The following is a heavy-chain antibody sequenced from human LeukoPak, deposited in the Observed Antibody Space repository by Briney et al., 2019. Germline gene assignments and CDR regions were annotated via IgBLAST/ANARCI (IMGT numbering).Heavy chain of an antibody. V-gene: IGHV4-31*03. CDR3: ARGGYYDILTGYENWFDP. Sequence: SQTLSLTCTVSGGSISSGGYYWSWIRQHPGKGLEWIGYIYYSGSTYYNPSLKSRVTISVDTSKNQFSLKLSSVTAADTAVYYCARGGYYDILTGYENWFDPWGQGTLVTVSS. J-gene: IGHJ5*02. D-gene: IGHD3-9*01. CDR2: IYYSGST. CDR1: GGSISSGGYY.